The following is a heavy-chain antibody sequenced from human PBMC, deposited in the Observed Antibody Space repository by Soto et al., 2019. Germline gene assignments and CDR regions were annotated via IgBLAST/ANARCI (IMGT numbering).Heavy chain of an antibody. Sequence: PGGSLRHSCASSPFAFSNYGIHWVRQAPGKGLAWVALIWYDGSNKYYADSVKGRFTISRDNSKNTLYLQMNSLRAEDTAVYYCARDRGYCSGGSCYAYYYYYRMDVWGQGIRVTVSS. D-gene: IGHD2-15*01. V-gene: IGHV3-33*01. J-gene: IGHJ6*02. CDR2: IWYDGSNK. CDR3: ARDRGYCSGGSCYAYYYYYRMDV. CDR1: PFAFSNYG.